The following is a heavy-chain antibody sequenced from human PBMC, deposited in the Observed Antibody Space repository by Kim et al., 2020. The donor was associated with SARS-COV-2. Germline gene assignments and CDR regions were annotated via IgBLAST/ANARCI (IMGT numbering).Heavy chain of an antibody. J-gene: IGHJ3*02. D-gene: IGHD3-9*01. V-gene: IGHV1-69*04. CDR2: IIPILGIA. CDR3: AAPVVRYFDWYDAFDI. CDR1: GGTFSSYA. Sequence: SVKVSCKASGGTFSSYAISWVRQAPGQGLEWMGRIIPILGIANYAQKFQGRVPITADKSTSTAYMELSSLRSEDTAVYYCAAPVVRYFDWYDAFDIWGQGTMVTVSS.